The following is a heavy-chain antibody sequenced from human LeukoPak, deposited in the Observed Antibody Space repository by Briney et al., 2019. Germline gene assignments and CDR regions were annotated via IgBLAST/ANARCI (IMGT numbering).Heavy chain of an antibody. V-gene: IGHV1-2*02. CDR3: ARVTPLYYYYYGMDV. CDR1: GYTFTGYY. Sequence: EASVKVSCKASGYTFTGYYMHWVRQAPGQGLEWMGWINPNSGGTNYAQKFQGRVTMTRDTSISTAYMELSRLRSDDTAVYYCARVTPLYYYYYGMDVWGQGTTVTVSS. J-gene: IGHJ6*02. CDR2: INPNSGGT.